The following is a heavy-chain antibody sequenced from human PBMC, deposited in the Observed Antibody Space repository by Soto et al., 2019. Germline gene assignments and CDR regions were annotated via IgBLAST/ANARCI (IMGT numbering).Heavy chain of an antibody. Sequence: ASVKVSCKDSGYTFTSYDINWVRQATGQGLEWIGWMNPNSGNTGYAQKFQGRVTMTRNTSISTAYMELSSLRSEDTAVYYCARGGIIGWFQTVGYDYYGMDVWGQGTTVTVSS. CDR3: ARGGIIGWFQTVGYDYYGMDV. D-gene: IGHD6-19*01. CDR1: GYTFTSYD. J-gene: IGHJ6*02. CDR2: MNPNSGNT. V-gene: IGHV1-8*01.